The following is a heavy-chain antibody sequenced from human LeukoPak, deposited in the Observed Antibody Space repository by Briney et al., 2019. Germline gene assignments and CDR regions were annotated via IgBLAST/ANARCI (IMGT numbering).Heavy chain of an antibody. CDR2: INHSGST. J-gene: IGHJ4*02. D-gene: IGHD5-18*01. CDR1: GGSFSGYY. V-gene: IGHV4-34*01. Sequence: PSETLSLTCAVYGGSFSGYYWSWIRQPPGKGLEWIGEINHSGSTNYNPSLKSRVTISVDTSKNQFSLKLSSVTAADTAVYYCARSRGYSYGEDFDYWGQGTLVTVSS. CDR3: ARSRGYSYGEDFDY.